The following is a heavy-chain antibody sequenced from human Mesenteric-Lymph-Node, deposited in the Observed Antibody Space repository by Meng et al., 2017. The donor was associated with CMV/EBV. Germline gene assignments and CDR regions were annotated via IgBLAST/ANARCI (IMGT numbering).Heavy chain of an antibody. J-gene: IGHJ6*02. Sequence: GESLKISCAASGFTFSSYGMHWVRQAPGKGLEWVAFIRYDGSNKYYADSVKGRFTISRDNSKNTLYLQMNSLRAEDTAVYYCARISIFGVVTTSYYYYYGMDVWGQGTTVTVSS. CDR1: GFTFSSYG. V-gene: IGHV3-30*02. CDR2: IRYDGSNK. D-gene: IGHD3-3*01. CDR3: ARISIFGVVTTSYYYYYGMDV.